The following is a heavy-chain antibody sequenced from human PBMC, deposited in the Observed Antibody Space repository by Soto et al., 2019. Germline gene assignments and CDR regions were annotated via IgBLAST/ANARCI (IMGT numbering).Heavy chain of an antibody. J-gene: IGHJ3*02. CDR1: GFTFSSYS. D-gene: IGHD3-9*01. Sequence: GGSLRLSCAASGFTFSSYSMNWVRQAPGKGLEWVSSISSSSSYIYYADSVKGRFTISRDNAKNSLYLQMNSLRAEDTAVYYCARDNGYDILTGYYTWAFDIWGQETMVTVSS. CDR3: ARDNGYDILTGYYTWAFDI. CDR2: ISSSSSYI. V-gene: IGHV3-21*01.